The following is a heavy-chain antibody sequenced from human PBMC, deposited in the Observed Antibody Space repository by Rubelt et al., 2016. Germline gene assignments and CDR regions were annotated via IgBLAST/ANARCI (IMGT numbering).Heavy chain of an antibody. J-gene: IGHJ4*02. D-gene: IGHD6-6*01. Sequence: QVQLVQSGAEVKKPGASVKVSCKASGYTFTSYGISWVRQAPGQGLEWMGWISAYNGNTNYAQKVQGRVTKTTDTSTSAAYRERRSLRSDDTAVYYCAGVGALAARKIYDFDYWGQGTLVTVSS. CDR3: AGVGALAARKIYDFDY. CDR2: ISAYNGNT. V-gene: IGHV1-18*01. CDR1: GYTFTSYG.